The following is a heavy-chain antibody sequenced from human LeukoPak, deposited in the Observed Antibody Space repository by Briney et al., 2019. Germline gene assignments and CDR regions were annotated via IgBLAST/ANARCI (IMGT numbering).Heavy chain of an antibody. D-gene: IGHD3-3*01. CDR3: ARHRPLHYDFWSGYYPHFDC. CDR2: IYTSGSS. CDR1: GHSISSFH. Sequence: SETLSLTCTVSGHSISSFHWSWIRQPPGKGLDWIGYIYTSGSSNSNPSLKSRVSISGDPSKNQFSLKLSSVTAADTAVYYCARHRPLHYDFWSGYYPHFDCWGQGALVTVSS. J-gene: IGHJ4*02. V-gene: IGHV4-4*09.